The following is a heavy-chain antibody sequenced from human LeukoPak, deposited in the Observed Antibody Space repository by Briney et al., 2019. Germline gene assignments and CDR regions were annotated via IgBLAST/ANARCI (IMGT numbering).Heavy chain of an antibody. Sequence: ASVKVSCKASGYTFTSYGISWVRQAPGQGLEWMGWISAYNGNTNYAQKLQGRVTMTTDTSTSTAYMELRSLRSDDTAVYYCARDRRYRSGGSCFDIDYWGQGTLVTVSS. CDR2: ISAYNGNT. CDR1: GYTFTSYG. V-gene: IGHV1-18*04. CDR3: ARDRRYRSGGSCFDIDY. J-gene: IGHJ4*02. D-gene: IGHD2-15*01.